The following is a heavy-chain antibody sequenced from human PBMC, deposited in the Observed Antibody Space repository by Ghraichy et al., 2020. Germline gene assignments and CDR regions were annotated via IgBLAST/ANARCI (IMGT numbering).Heavy chain of an antibody. CDR1: GFTFRNYY. D-gene: IGHD5-24*01. J-gene: IGHJ4*02. V-gene: IGHV3-74*01. Sequence: ETLSLTCAVSGFTFRNYYMHWVRQGPGKGLVWVSRVSKDGTGTIYADSVKGRFTISRDNAKNTVDLQMNSLRDEDTAIYYCVRDGDAYNFDYWGQGTWSPSPQ. CDR3: VRDGDAYNFDY. CDR2: VSKDGTGT.